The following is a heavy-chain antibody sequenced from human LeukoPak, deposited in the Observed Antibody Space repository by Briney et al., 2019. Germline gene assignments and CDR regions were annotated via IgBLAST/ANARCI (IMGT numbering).Heavy chain of an antibody. CDR1: GFTFSSYT. CDR2: ITGTGGST. V-gene: IGHV3-23*01. Sequence: GGSLRLSCVASGFTFSSYTMSWVRQAPGKGLEWVSGITGTGGSTYYADSVKGRFTISRDNSKNTLYLQMNRLRAEDTAIYYCTKDALISYRGAWSQSDYWGQGTLVTVSS. J-gene: IGHJ4*02. D-gene: IGHD2-2*01. CDR3: TKDALISYRGAWSQSDY.